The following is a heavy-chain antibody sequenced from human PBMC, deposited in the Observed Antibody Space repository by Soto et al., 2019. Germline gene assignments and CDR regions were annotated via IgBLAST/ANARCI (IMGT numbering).Heavy chain of an antibody. CDR2: ISTGGTSI. CDR3: ARHHFGSSSDY. D-gene: IGHD3-10*01. J-gene: IGHJ4*01. V-gene: IGHV3-21*01. CDR1: GFTFNTYS. Sequence: PGGSLRLSCAASGFTFNTYSMNWVRQAPGKGLEWVSSISTGGTSIVYADSVRGRFSISRDNTNNSLYLQMNSLRAEDTAVYYCARHHFGSSSDYWGHGTLVTVSS.